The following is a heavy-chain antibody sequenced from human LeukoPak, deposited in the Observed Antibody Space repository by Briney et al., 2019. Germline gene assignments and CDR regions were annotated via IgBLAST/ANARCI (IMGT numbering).Heavy chain of an antibody. J-gene: IGHJ4*02. CDR3: ARISGYSGYGWDY. D-gene: IGHD5-12*01. CDR1: GFTFSRSP. V-gene: IGHV3-64*04. Sequence: GGSLRLSCSASGFTFSRSPMHWVRQAPGKGLEYVSAISSDGVSTYYGASVKGRFTISRDNSKNTLYLQMNSLRAEDTALYYCARISGYSGYGWDYWGQGTLVTVSS. CDR2: ISSDGVST.